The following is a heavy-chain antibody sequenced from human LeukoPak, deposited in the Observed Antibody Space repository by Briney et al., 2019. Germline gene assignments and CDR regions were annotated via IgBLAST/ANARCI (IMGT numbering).Heavy chain of an antibody. CDR1: GYTFTSYY. Sequence: VASVKVSFRASGYTFTSYYMHWVRQAPGQGLEWMGIINPSGGSTSYAQKFQGRFTISRDNSKNTLYLQMSSLRAEDTAVYYCVKVNWNSYDYWGQGTLVTVSS. V-gene: IGHV1-46*01. CDR3: VKVNWNSYDY. D-gene: IGHD1-1*01. J-gene: IGHJ4*02. CDR2: INPSGGST.